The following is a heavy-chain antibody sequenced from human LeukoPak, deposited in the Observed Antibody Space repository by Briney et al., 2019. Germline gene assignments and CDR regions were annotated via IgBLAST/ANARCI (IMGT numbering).Heavy chain of an antibody. CDR3: ATADPAGIAVAGPKRGRFFDAFDI. D-gene: IGHD6-19*01. J-gene: IGHJ3*02. CDR1: GYTLTELS. CDR2: FDPEDGET. Sequence: ASVKVSCKVSGYTLTELSMHWVRQAPGKGLEWMGGFDPEDGETIYAQKFQGRVTMTEDTSTDTAYMELSSLRSEDTAVYYCATADPAGIAVAGPKRGRFFDAFDIWGQGTMVTVSS. V-gene: IGHV1-24*01.